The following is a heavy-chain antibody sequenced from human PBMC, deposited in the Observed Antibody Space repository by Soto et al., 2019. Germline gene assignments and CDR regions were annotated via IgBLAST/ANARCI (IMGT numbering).Heavy chain of an antibody. CDR3: ARDRCSGGSCYQYYFDY. V-gene: IGHV1-69*01. D-gene: IGHD2-15*01. J-gene: IGHJ4*02. Sequence: QVQLVQSGAEVKKPGSSVKVSCKASGGTFSSYAISWVRQAPGQGLEWMGGIIPIFGTANYEQKFQGRVTITADESTSTAYMELSSLRSEDTAVYYCARDRCSGGSCYQYYFDYWGQGTLVTVSS. CDR2: IIPIFGTA. CDR1: GGTFSSYA.